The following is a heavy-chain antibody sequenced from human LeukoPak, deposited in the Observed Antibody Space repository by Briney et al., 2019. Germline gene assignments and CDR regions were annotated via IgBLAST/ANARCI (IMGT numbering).Heavy chain of an antibody. CDR2: INAGNGNT. CDR3: ARSGGFDYGDYGY. J-gene: IGHJ4*02. CDR1: GGTFSIYA. Sequence: ASVKVSCKASGGTFSIYAISWVRQAPGQRLEWMGWINAGNGNTKYSQKFQGRVTITRDTSASTAYMELSSLRSEDTAVYYCARSGGFDYGDYGYWGQGTLVTVSS. V-gene: IGHV1-3*01. D-gene: IGHD4-17*01.